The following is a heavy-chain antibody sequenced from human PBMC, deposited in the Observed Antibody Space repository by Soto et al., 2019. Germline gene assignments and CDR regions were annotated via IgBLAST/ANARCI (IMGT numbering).Heavy chain of an antibody. CDR2: IYPGDSDT. D-gene: IGHD3-16*01. V-gene: IGHV5-51*01. CDR3: VCFYTIGGVPAFFYF. Sequence: ESXKISCKGSGYSFTSYWIGWVRQMPGKGLEWMGIIYPGDSDTRYSPSFQGQVTISADKSISTAYLQWSSLKASDTAMYYCVCFYTIGGVPAFFYFCSRGSLVTGSA. CDR1: GYSFTSYW. J-gene: IGHJ4*02.